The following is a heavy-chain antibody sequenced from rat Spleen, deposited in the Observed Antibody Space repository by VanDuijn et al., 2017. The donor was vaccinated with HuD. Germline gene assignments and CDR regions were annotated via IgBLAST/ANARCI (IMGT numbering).Heavy chain of an antibody. CDR1: GFTFSDYN. Sequence: EVQLVESGGGLVQPGRSLKLSCVASGFTFSDYNMAWVRQAPKKGLEWVATISSNGRDTYYRDSVRGRFTISRDFAKSTLYLQMDSLRSEDTATYYCARQSLWYFDYWGQGVMVTVSS. CDR2: ISSNGRDT. D-gene: IGHD3-2*01. V-gene: IGHV5-7*01. CDR3: ARQSLWYFDY. J-gene: IGHJ2*01.